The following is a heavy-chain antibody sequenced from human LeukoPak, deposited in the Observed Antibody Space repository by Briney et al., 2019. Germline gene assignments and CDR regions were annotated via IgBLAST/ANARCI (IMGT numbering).Heavy chain of an antibody. CDR1: GFTFSTFA. D-gene: IGHD2-8*02. CDR3: ATYRQVLLPFES. Sequence: GGSLRLSCAASGFTFSTFAMIWVRQPPGKGLEWVSGIFPSGGEIHYADSVRGRFTISRDNSKSTLSLQMNSLRAEDTAIYYCATYRQVLLPFESWGQGTLVTVSS. V-gene: IGHV3-23*01. J-gene: IGHJ4*02. CDR2: IFPSGGEI.